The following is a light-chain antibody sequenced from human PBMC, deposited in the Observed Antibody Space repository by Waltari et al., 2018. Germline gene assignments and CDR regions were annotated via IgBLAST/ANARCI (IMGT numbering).Light chain of an antibody. V-gene: IGLV4-69*01. Sequence: QLVLTQSPSASASLGASVKLTCTLSSGHSSNIIAWLQQRPERGPRYLMKVHSDGRHRKGDDIPDRFSGSSSGAERYLTISSLQSEDEADYYCETGGHGTWVFGGGTKLTVL. J-gene: IGLJ3*02. CDR2: VHSDGRH. CDR1: SGHSSNI. CDR3: ETGGHGTWV.